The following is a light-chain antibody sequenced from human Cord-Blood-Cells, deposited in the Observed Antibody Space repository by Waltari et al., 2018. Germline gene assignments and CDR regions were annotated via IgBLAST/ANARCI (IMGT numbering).Light chain of an antibody. CDR3: GTWDSSLSNWV. V-gene: IGLV1-51*02. CDR1: SSNIGNNY. CDR2: ENN. Sequence: QSVLTQPPSVSAAPGPKVTISCSGSSSNIGNNYVSWYQQLPGTAPKLLIYENNKRPSGIPDRFSGSKSGTSATLGITGLQTGDEADYYCGTWDSSLSNWVFGGGTKLTVL. J-gene: IGLJ3*02.